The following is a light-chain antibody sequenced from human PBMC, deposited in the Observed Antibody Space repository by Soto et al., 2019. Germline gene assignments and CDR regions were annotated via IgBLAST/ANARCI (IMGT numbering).Light chain of an antibody. CDR3: CSYVSSKTYV. CDR2: EVT. V-gene: IGLV2-14*01. J-gene: IGLJ1*01. CDR1: RSDVGGYDF. Sequence: LTQPASVSGSPGQSITISCTGTRSDVGGYDFVSWYQQHPGKAPRVVLYEVTNRPSGVSDRFSGSKSGNTASLTISGLQAEDEADYYCCSYVSSKTYVFGTGTKVTVL.